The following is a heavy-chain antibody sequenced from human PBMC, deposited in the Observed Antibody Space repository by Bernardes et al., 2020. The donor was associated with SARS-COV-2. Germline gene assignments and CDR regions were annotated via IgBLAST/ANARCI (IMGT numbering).Heavy chain of an antibody. CDR2: IRSKAYGGTT. Sequence: GGSLRLSCTASGFTFGDYAMSWVRQAPGKGLEWGGFIRSKAYGGTTEYAASVKGRFTISIDDSKSIAYLQMTSLKTEDTAVYYGTRAIGYCSGVSCAAPVYGGQGSLGNVSS. J-gene: IGHJ4*02. D-gene: IGHD2-15*01. CDR1: GFTFGDYA. CDR3: TRAIGYCSGVSCAAPVY. V-gene: IGHV3-49*04.